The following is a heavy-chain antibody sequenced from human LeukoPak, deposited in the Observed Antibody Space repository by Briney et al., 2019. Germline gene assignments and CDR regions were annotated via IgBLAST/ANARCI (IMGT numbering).Heavy chain of an antibody. CDR3: AKGQMGPYYFDY. Sequence: GGSLRLSCAASGFTFSSYGMHWVRQAPGKGLEWVAVISYDGSNKYYADSVKGRFTISRDNSKNTLYLQMNSLRAEDTAVYYCAKGQMGPYYFDYWGQGTLVTVSP. CDR1: GFTFSSYG. V-gene: IGHV3-30*18. D-gene: IGHD2-8*01. CDR2: ISYDGSNK. J-gene: IGHJ4*02.